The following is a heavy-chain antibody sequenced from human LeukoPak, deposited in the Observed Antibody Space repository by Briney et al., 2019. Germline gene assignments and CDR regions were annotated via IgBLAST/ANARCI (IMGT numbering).Heavy chain of an antibody. D-gene: IGHD3-3*01. J-gene: IGHJ5*02. CDR2: INHSGST. CDR3: ARADALYYDFWSGYPPANWFDP. V-gene: IGHV4-34*01. Sequence: PSETLSLTCAVYGGSFSGYYRSWIRQPPGKGLEWIGEINHSGSTNYNPSLKSRVTISVDTSKNQFSLKLSSVTAADTAVYYCARADALYYDFWSGYPPANWFDPWGQGTLVTVSS. CDR1: GGSFSGYY.